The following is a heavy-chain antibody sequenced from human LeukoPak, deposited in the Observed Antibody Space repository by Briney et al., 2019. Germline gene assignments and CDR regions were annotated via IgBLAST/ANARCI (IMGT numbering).Heavy chain of an antibody. CDR2: IIPIFGTA. CDR1: GGTFSSYA. J-gene: IGHJ6*03. V-gene: IGHV1-69*05. D-gene: IGHD6-19*01. CDR3: ARGSGSGWYGYYYYYMDV. Sequence: SVKVSCKASGGTFSSYAISWVRQAPGRGLEWMGGIIPIFGTANYAQKFQGRVTITTDESTSTAYRELSSLRSEDTAVYYCARGSGSGWYGYYYYYMDVWGKGTTVTVSS.